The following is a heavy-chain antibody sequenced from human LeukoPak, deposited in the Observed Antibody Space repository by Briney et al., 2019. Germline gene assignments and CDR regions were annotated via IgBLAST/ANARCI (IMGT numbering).Heavy chain of an antibody. J-gene: IGHJ5*02. Sequence: SETLSLTCAVYGGSFSGYYWSWIRQPPGKGLEWIGEINHSGSTNYNPSLKSRVTISVDTSKNQFSLKLSSVTAADTAVYYCARASSDYGGINNWSDPWGQGTLVTVSS. V-gene: IGHV4-34*01. CDR3: ARASSDYGGINNWSDP. CDR2: INHSGST. D-gene: IGHD4-23*01. CDR1: GGSFSGYY.